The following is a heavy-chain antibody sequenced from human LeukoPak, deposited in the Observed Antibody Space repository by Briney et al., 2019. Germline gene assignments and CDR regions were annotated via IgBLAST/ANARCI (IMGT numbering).Heavy chain of an antibody. Sequence: GGSLRLSCAASGFTFSTYTMHWVRQAPGKGLEWVAVISYDGSNTYYADSVKGRFTISRDNSKNTLYLQMNSLRAEDTAVYYCAKVADYGDSGDYWGQGTQVTVSS. J-gene: IGHJ4*02. V-gene: IGHV3-30-3*01. CDR1: GFTFSTYT. CDR3: AKVADYGDSGDY. D-gene: IGHD4-17*01. CDR2: ISYDGSNT.